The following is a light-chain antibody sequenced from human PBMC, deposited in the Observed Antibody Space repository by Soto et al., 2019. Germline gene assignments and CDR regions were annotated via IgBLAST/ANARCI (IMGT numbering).Light chain of an antibody. CDR2: DAS. J-gene: IGKJ5*01. CDR1: QDITNS. Sequence: DLQMTQSPSSLSASVGDRVTITCQASQDITNSLNWYQHKAGEAPKFLIYDASNLETGVPSRFSGSGSGTDFTLTISSLQPGDIATYYCQQYSNLPITFGQGTRLEIK. V-gene: IGKV1-33*01. CDR3: QQYSNLPIT.